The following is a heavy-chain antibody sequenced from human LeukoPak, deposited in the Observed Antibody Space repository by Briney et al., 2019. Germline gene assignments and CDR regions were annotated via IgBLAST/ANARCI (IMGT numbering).Heavy chain of an antibody. J-gene: IGHJ3*02. CDR3: ARGRTTARGYAFDI. CDR2: INHSGST. D-gene: IGHD4-11*01. CDR1: GGSFSGYY. Sequence: SETLSLTCAVYGGSFSGYYWSWIRQPPGKGLEWIGEINHSGSTNYNPSLKSRVTISVDTSKNQFSLKLSSVTAADTAVYYCARGRTTARGYAFDIWGQGTMVTVSS. V-gene: IGHV4-34*01.